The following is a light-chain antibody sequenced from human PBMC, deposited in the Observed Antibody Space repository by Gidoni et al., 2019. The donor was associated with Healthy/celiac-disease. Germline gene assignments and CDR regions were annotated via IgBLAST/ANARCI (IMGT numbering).Light chain of an antibody. CDR1: NIGNKT. V-gene: IGLV3-9*01. CDR3: QVWDSSTAI. CDR2: RDI. Sequence: SYELTQPLSVSVALGQTARITCGGNNIGNKTVPWYQPKPGQPPVLVIDRDINRPSGSPERFSGSNSGNTATLTISRAQAGDEADYYCQVWDSSTAIFGGGTKLTVL. J-gene: IGLJ2*01.